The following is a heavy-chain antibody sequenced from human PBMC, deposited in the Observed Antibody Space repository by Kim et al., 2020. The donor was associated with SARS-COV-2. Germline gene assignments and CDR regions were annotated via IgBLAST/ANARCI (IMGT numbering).Heavy chain of an antibody. Sequence: ASVKVSCKASGYTFTGYYMHWVRQAPGQGLEWMGWINPNSGGTNYAQKFQGRVTMTRDTSISTAYMELSRLRSDDTAVYYCARDKGYITIFGVVPGGFDPWGQGTLVTVSS. CDR1: GYTFTGYY. CDR2: INPNSGGT. V-gene: IGHV1-2*02. CDR3: ARDKGYITIFGVVPGGFDP. D-gene: IGHD3-3*01. J-gene: IGHJ5*02.